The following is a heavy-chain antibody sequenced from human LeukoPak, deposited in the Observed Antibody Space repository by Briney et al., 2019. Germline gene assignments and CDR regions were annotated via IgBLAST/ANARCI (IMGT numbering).Heavy chain of an antibody. CDR1: GGSISSSSYY. D-gene: IGHD3-22*01. CDR2: IYYSGST. J-gene: IGHJ4*02. CDR3: ARLYYDSSGYYQICYFDY. V-gene: IGHV4-39*01. Sequence: SETLSLTCTVSGGSISSSSYYWGWIRQPPGKGLEWIGSIYYSGSTYYNPSLKRRVTISVGTSKNQFSLNLSSVTAADTAVYYCARLYYDSSGYYQICYFDYWGQGTLVTVSS.